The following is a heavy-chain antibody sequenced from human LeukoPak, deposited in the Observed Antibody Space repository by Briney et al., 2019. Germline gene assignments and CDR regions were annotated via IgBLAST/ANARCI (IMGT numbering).Heavy chain of an antibody. D-gene: IGHD5-12*01. CDR2: IYYSGST. CDR1: GGSISSYY. Sequence: SETLSLTCTVSGGSISSYYWGWIRQPPGKGLEWIGYIYYSGSTNYNPSLKSRVTISVDTSKNQFSLKLSSVTAADTAVYYCARARGYRQYYYYYGMDVWGQGTTVTVSS. V-gene: IGHV4-59*01. J-gene: IGHJ6*02. CDR3: ARARGYRQYYYYYGMDV.